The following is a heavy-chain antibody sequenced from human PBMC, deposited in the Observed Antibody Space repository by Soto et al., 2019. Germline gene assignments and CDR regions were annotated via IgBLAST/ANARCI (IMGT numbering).Heavy chain of an antibody. D-gene: IGHD2-15*01. J-gene: IGHJ4*02. CDR2: INHSGST. Sequence: SETLSLTCAVYGGSFSGYYWSWIRQPPGKGLEWIGEINHSGSTNYNPSLKSRVTISVDTSKNQFSLKLSSVTAADTAVYYCARVYCSGGSCYSVPDDYWGQGTLVTVSS. V-gene: IGHV4-34*01. CDR1: GGSFSGYY. CDR3: ARVYCSGGSCYSVPDDY.